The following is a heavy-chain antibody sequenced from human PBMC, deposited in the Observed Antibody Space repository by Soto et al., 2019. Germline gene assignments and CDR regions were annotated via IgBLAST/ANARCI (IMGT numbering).Heavy chain of an antibody. CDR1: GGTFSSYA. V-gene: IGHV1-69*13. CDR2: IIPIFGTA. Sequence: RASVKVSCKASGGTFSSYAISWVRQAPGQGLEWMGGIIPIFGTANYAQKFQGRVTITADESTSTAYMELSSLRSEDTAVYYCARGPRLYGSGSYYNVDYWGQGTLVTVSS. J-gene: IGHJ4*02. CDR3: ARGPRLYGSGSYYNVDY. D-gene: IGHD3-10*01.